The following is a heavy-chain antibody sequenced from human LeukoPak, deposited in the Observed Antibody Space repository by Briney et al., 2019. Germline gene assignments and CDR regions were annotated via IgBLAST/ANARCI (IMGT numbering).Heavy chain of an antibody. CDR2: ISWDGGST. J-gene: IGHJ4*02. V-gene: IGHV3-43D*03. CDR1: GFTFDDYA. CDR3: ARDLQYYYDSSGILDY. Sequence: GGSLRLSCAASGFTFDDYAMHWVRQAPGKGLEWVSLISWDGGSTYYADSVKGRFTISRDNSKNSLYLQMNSLRAEDTAVYYCARDLQYYYDSSGILDYWGQGTLVTVSS. D-gene: IGHD3-22*01.